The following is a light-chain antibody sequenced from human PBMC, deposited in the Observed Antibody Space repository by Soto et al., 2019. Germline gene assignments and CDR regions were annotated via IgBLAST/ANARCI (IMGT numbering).Light chain of an antibody. CDR1: QSVSSY. V-gene: IGKV3-20*01. J-gene: IGKJ2*01. CDR2: GAS. Sequence: EIVLTQSPATLSLSPGERATLSCRASQSVSSYLAWYQQKPGQAPRLLIYGASSRATGIPDRFSGSGSGTDLTLTISRLEPEDFAVYYCQQYGSSPYTFGLGTKVDIK. CDR3: QQYGSSPYT.